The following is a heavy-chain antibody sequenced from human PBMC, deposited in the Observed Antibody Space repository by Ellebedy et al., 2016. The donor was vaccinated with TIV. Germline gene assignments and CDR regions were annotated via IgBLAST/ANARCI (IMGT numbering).Heavy chain of an antibody. Sequence: AASVKVSCKASGYTFTGYYMHWVRQAPGQRLEWMGWINAGNGNTKYSQKFQGRVTITRDTSASTAYMELSSLRSEDTAVYYCARDRDYGTFDYWGQGTLVTVSS. CDR2: INAGNGNT. CDR1: GYTFTGYY. V-gene: IGHV1-3*01. CDR3: ARDRDYGTFDY. D-gene: IGHD4-17*01. J-gene: IGHJ4*02.